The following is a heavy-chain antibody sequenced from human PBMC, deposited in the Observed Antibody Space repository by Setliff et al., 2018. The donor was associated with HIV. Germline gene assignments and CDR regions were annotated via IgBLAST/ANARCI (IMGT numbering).Heavy chain of an antibody. Sequence: SETLSLTCTVSGGSISSDDYYWNWIRQPPGKGLEWIGYITYSGSAYYNPSLKSRVTISIDTSNNQISLRLSSVTAADTAVYYCARFQAWQLGRRGGYYYYMDVWGKGTTVTVSS. J-gene: IGHJ6*03. CDR3: ARFQAWQLGRRGGYYYYMDV. CDR2: ITYSGSA. CDR1: GGSISSDDYY. V-gene: IGHV4-30-4*02. D-gene: IGHD1-1*01.